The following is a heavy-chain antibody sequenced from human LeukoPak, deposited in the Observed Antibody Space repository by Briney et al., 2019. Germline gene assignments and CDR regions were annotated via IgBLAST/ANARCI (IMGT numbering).Heavy chain of an antibody. CDR2: IYYSGST. V-gene: IGHV4-59*08. CDR1: GGSISSYY. D-gene: IGHD4-23*01. CDR3: ARAETTVDLYYFDY. Sequence: SETLSLTRTVSGGSISSYYWSWIRQPPGKGLEWIGYIYYSGSTNYNPSLKSRVTISVDTSKNQFSLKLSSVTAADTAVYYCARAETTVDLYYFDYWGQGTLVTVSS. J-gene: IGHJ4*02.